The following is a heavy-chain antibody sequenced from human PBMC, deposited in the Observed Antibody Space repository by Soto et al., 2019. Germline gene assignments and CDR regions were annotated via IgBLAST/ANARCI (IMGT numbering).Heavy chain of an antibody. D-gene: IGHD3-22*01. CDR2: ISYDGSNK. CDR3: ARGLDYYDSSGYHGYYYYGMDV. CDR1: GFTFSSYA. J-gene: IGHJ6*02. Sequence: SLRLSCAASGFTFSSYAMHWVRQAPGKGLEWVAVISYDGSNKYYADSVKGRFTISRDNSKNTLYLQMNSLRAEDTAVYYCARGLDYYDSSGYHGYYYYGMDVWGQGTTVTVSS. V-gene: IGHV3-30-3*01.